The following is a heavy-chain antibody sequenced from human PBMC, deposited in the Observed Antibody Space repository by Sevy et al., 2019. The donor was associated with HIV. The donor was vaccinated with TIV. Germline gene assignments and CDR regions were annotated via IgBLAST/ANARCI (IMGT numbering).Heavy chain of an antibody. CDR2: VYYTGGT. V-gene: IGHV4-59*08. D-gene: IGHD2-2*01. CDR3: ARRKYFDI. J-gene: IGHJ3*02. CDR1: GGSINSDH. Sequence: SETLSLTCTVSGGSINSDHWNWIRQPPGKGLEWIGYVYYTGGTNYNPSLKNRVTISVDRTKNQFSLKLTSVTAADTAVYYCARRKYFDIWGQGTMVTVSS.